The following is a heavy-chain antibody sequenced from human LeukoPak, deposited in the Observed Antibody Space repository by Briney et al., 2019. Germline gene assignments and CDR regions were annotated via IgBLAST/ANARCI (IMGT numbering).Heavy chain of an antibody. CDR2: ISGSSSYI. CDR3: ARKGTAAAGNWFDP. CDR1: GFTFSSYS. D-gene: IGHD6-13*01. V-gene: IGHV3-21*01. Sequence: GGSLRLSCAASGFTFSSYSMNWVRQAPGKGLGWVLSISGSSSYIYYADSVKGRFTISSDNAKNSLYLQMNSQRAEDTAVYYCARKGTAAAGNWFDPWGQGTLVTVSS. J-gene: IGHJ5*02.